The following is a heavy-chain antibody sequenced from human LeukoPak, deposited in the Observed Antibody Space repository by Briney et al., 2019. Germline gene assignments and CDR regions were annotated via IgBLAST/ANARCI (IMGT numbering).Heavy chain of an antibody. V-gene: IGHV4-4*07. D-gene: IGHD5-18*01. J-gene: IGHJ4*02. CDR3: ARDMHSFGYYIDY. CDR2: IYSSGST. Sequence: SETLSLTCTVSGGSISGYYWSWIRQPAGKGLEWIGLIYSSGSTNYNPSLESRVTMSVDTSKHQFSLKLTSVTAADTAVYHCARDMHSFGYYIDYWGQGILVTVSS. CDR1: GGSISGYY.